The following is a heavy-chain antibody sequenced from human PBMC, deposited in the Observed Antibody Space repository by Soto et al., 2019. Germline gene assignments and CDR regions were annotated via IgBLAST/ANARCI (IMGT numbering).Heavy chain of an antibody. J-gene: IGHJ4*02. D-gene: IGHD4-17*01. CDR2: IIPILGIA. CDR1: GGTFSSYT. CDR3: ASYGDYASDY. Sequence: QVQLVQSGAEVKKPGSSVKVSCKASGGTFSSYTISWVRQAPGQGLEWMGGIIPILGIANYAQKFQGRVTITEDKSTSTAYMERSSLRSEDTAVYYCASYGDYASDYWGQGTLVTVSS. V-gene: IGHV1-69*02.